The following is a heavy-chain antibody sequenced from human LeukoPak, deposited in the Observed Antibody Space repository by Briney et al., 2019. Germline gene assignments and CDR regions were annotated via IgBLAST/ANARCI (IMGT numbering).Heavy chain of an antibody. CDR2: IKPNSGDT. V-gene: IGHV1-2*02. Sequence: ASLKGSCKASGYTFTDYYLHWVRQAPGQRFEWMGWIKPNSGDTNYAQKFQGRVTMTRDTSISTAHMEMSRLRSDDTAVYYCARANFLYCSSTTCLFDYWGQGTLVTVSS. J-gene: IGHJ4*02. CDR3: ARANFLYCSSTTCLFDY. CDR1: GYTFTDYY. D-gene: IGHD2-2*01.